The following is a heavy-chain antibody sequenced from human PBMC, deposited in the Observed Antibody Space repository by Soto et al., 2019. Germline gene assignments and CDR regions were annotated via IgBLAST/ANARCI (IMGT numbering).Heavy chain of an antibody. CDR2: INHSGST. J-gene: IGHJ4*02. Sequence: SETLSLTCAVYGGSFSGYYWSWIRQPPGKGLEWIGEINHSGSTNYNPSLKSRVTISVDTSKNQFSLKLSSVTAADTAVYYCAGLGYCSGGSCYPFDYWGQGTLVTVSS. D-gene: IGHD2-15*01. V-gene: IGHV4-34*01. CDR3: AGLGYCSGGSCYPFDY. CDR1: GGSFSGYY.